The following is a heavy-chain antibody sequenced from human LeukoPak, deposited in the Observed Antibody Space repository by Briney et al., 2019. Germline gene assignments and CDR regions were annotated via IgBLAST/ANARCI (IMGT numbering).Heavy chain of an antibody. CDR1: GFTFSSYA. D-gene: IGHD3-10*01. J-gene: IGHJ3*02. Sequence: GRSLRLSCAASGFTFSSYAMSWVRQAPGKGLEWVSAISGSGGSTYYADSVKGRFTISRDNSKNTLYLQMNSLRAEDTAVYYCAKDRSGSYSLDAFDIWGQGTMVTVSS. CDR2: ISGSGGST. CDR3: AKDRSGSYSLDAFDI. V-gene: IGHV3-23*01.